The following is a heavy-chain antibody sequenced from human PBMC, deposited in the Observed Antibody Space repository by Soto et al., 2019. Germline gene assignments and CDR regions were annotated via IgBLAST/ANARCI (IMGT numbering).Heavy chain of an antibody. CDR3: ARQLTAAADIDY. Sequence: GESLKISCKGSGFNFNTYWIGGVRQMPGKGLEWMGIIDPGDSETKYSPSFQGQVTISADKSITTAYLQWSSLKASDTAMYYCARQLTAAADIDYWGQGTLVTVSS. CDR1: GFNFNTYW. V-gene: IGHV5-51*01. D-gene: IGHD6-13*01. J-gene: IGHJ4*02. CDR2: IDPGDSET.